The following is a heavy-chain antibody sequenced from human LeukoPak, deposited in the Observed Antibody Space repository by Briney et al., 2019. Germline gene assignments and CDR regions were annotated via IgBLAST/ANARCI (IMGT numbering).Heavy chain of an antibody. Sequence: SVKVSCKASGGTFSSYAISWVRQAPGQGLEWMGGIIPIFGTANYAQKFQGRVTITTDESTSTAYMELSSLRSEDTAVYYCARGVMTFDYYYYYMDVWGKGTTVTVSS. J-gene: IGHJ6*03. CDR2: IIPIFGTA. CDR1: GGTFSSYA. D-gene: IGHD2-8*01. V-gene: IGHV1-69*05. CDR3: ARGVMTFDYYYYYMDV.